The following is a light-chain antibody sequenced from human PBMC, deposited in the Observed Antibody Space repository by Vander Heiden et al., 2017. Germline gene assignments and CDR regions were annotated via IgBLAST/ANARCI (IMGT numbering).Light chain of an antibody. CDR2: DAS. CDR1: QSVSNY. V-gene: IGKV3-11*01. J-gene: IGKJ4*01. CDR3: QQRTNPLT. Sequence: EIVLTQSPATLSLSPGERATLSCTASQSVSNYLAWFQQKFGQAPRLLIYDASNRATGIPARFSGSGSGTDFTLTISSLEPEDFAVYYCQQRTNPLTFGGGTRVEVK.